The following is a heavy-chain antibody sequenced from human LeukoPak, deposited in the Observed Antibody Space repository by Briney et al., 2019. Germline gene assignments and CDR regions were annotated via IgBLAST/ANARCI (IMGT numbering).Heavy chain of an antibody. CDR2: FDPEDGKT. CDR3: ATGYLVTAGLMDV. V-gene: IGHV1-24*01. J-gene: IGHJ6*02. CDR1: GYTLTELS. D-gene: IGHD6-13*01. Sequence: ASVKVSCKVSGYTLTELSMFWVRQAPGKGLEWVGSFDPEDGKTVYAQKFQGRVTMTEDTSTDTAYMELSSLRSEDTAVYYCATGYLVTAGLMDVWGQGTTVTVSS.